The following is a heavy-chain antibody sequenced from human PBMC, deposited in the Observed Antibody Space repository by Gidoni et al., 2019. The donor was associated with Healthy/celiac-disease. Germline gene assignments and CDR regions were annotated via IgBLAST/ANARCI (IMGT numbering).Heavy chain of an antibody. J-gene: IGHJ5*02. CDR3: ASNYGSGSYYNDPLRFDP. V-gene: IGHV3-53*04. D-gene: IGHD3-10*01. CDR1: GFTVSSHY. CDR2: IYSGGST. Sequence: EVQLVESGGGLVQPGGYLRLSCAASGFTVSSHYMSWVRQAPGKGLEWVSVIYSGGSTYYADAVKGRFTISRHNSKNTLYLQMNSLRAEDTAVYYCASNYGSGSYYNDPLRFDPWGQGTLVTVSS.